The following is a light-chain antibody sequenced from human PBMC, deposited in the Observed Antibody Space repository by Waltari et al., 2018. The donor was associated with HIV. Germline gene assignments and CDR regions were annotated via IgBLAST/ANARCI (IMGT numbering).Light chain of an antibody. CDR1: SSAGGGYNY. Sequence: QSALTQPASVSGSPGQSITISCTGTSSAGGGYNYVSWYQQHPGKAPKLMIYEVTNRPSGVSNRFSGSKSGNTASLTISGLQVEDEADYYCSSYTSSSLEIFGGGTKLTVL. CDR2: EVT. CDR3: SSYTSSSLEI. V-gene: IGLV2-14*03. J-gene: IGLJ2*01.